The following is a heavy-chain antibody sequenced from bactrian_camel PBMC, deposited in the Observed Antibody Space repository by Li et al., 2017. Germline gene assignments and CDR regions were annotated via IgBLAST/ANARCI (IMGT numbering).Heavy chain of an antibody. CDR1: FFIQDDLE. CDR2: ITGDGVT. CDR3: AAGFGGGTVFRAANYNI. Sequence: QLVESGGGSVQTGGSLRLYCKPSFFIQDDLEMAWYRQTPGNECELVASITGDGVTYYTDAVKGRFTISRDNALNTLNLQMNMVKPEDTGIYYCAAGFGGGTVFRAANYNIWGQGTQVTVS. J-gene: IGHJ4*01. D-gene: IGHD2*01. V-gene: IGHV3S53*01.